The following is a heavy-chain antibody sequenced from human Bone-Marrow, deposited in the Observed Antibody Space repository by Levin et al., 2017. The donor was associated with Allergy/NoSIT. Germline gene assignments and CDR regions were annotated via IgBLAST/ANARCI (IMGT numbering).Heavy chain of an antibody. CDR3: ASGLWFGELSVPGLYSFDY. CDR2: ISAYNGKT. J-gene: IGHJ4*02. Sequence: ASVKVSCKASGYTFASSGFTWVRQVPGQGLEWMGWISAYNGKTNFPQKLQGRVTMTTDTSTSTAYMELRSLRSDDTAGYYCASGLWFGELSVPGLYSFDYWGQGSLVTVSS. D-gene: IGHD3-10*01. V-gene: IGHV1-18*01. CDR1: GYTFASSG.